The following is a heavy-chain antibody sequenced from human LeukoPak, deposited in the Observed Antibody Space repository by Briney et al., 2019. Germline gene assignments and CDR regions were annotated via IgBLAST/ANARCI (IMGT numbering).Heavy chain of an antibody. CDR1: GYSFTSYW. Sequence: GESLKISCKGSGYSFTSYWISWVRQMPGKGLAWMGRIDPTDSYTNYRPSSQGHVTISADKSISTVYLHWSSLKASDTAMYYCARQLRVGTVQGFDPWGQGTLVTVSS. J-gene: IGHJ5*02. D-gene: IGHD4-17*01. V-gene: IGHV5-10-1*01. CDR3: ARQLRVGTVQGFDP. CDR2: IDPTDSYT.